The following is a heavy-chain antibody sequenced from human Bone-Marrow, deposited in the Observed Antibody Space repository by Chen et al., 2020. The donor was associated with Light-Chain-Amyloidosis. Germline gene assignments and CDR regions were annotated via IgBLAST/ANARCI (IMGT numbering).Heavy chain of an antibody. CDR1: GFTFDEHA. V-gene: IGHV3-9*01. CDR2: ITWNSGHI. Sequence: EVQLVESGGDLVHPGRSLRLSCTASGFTFDEHAIHWVRQPPGKGLEWVSGITWNSGHIDYADSVKGRFTVSRDNAKSSLYLQMNSLRVEDTALYFCARDLASSAWYALDSWGQGTQVTVSS. J-gene: IGHJ4*02. D-gene: IGHD6-19*01. CDR3: ARDLASSAWYALDS.